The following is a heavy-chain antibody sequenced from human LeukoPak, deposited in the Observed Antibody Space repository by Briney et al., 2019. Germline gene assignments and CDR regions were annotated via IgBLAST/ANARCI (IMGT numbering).Heavy chain of an antibody. J-gene: IGHJ4*02. Sequence: GGSLRLSCAASGFTFSSYWMHWARQAPGKGLVWVSRIKSDGSSTSYADSVEGRFTISRDNAKNTLYLQMNSLRAEDTAVYYCVLHFDYWGQGTLVTVSS. D-gene: IGHD2-15*01. V-gene: IGHV3-74*01. CDR2: IKSDGSST. CDR3: VLHFDY. CDR1: GFTFSSYW.